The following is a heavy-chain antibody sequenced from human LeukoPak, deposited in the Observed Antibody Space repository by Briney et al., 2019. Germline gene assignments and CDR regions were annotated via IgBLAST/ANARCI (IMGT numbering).Heavy chain of an antibody. CDR3: ARERWGPED. Sequence: PGGSLRLSCAASGFTFSSYSMNWVRQAPGKGLEWVSSISSSSSYICYADSVKGRFTISRDNAENSLYLQVNSLRAEDTAVYYCARERWGPEDWGQGTLVTVSS. V-gene: IGHV3-21*01. CDR1: GFTFSSYS. D-gene: IGHD1-14*01. CDR2: ISSSSSYI. J-gene: IGHJ4*02.